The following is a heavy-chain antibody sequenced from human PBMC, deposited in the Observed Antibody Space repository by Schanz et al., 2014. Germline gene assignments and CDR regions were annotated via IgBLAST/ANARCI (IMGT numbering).Heavy chain of an antibody. Sequence: EVQLVESGGGLVQPGGSLRLSCAASRFTFSDYWMSWVRQAPGKGLEWVSAISGSGETTYYADSVKGRFTISRDNSKNALYLQMNSLRAEDTAVYYCARRITGTHHNPYYHGMDVWGQGTLVTVSS. V-gene: IGHV3-23*04. D-gene: IGHD1-20*01. CDR3: ARRITGTHHNPYYHGMDV. CDR1: RFTFSDYW. CDR2: ISGSGETT. J-gene: IGHJ6*02.